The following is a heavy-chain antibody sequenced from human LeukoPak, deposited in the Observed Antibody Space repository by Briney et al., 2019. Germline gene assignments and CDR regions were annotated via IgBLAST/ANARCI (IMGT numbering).Heavy chain of an antibody. CDR2: ISAYNGNT. CDR1: GYTFTSYG. J-gene: IGHJ4*02. CDR3: AREALSMINGEYYFDY. Sequence: ASVKVSCKASGYTFTSYGISWVRQAPGQGLEWMGWISAYNGNTNYAQKLQGRVTMTTDTSTSTAYMELRSLRSDDTAVYYCAREALSMINGEYYFDYWGQGTLVTVSS. D-gene: IGHD2/OR15-2a*01. V-gene: IGHV1-18*01.